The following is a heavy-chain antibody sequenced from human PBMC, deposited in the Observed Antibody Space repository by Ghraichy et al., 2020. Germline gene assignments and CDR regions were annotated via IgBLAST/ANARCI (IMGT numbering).Heavy chain of an antibody. D-gene: IGHD2-21*01. V-gene: IGHV4-30-4*01. CDR1: GDSISSGDYY. CDR2: IYYSGST. Sequence: SETLSLTCTVSGDSISSGDYYWSWIRQPPGKGLEWIGYIYYSGSTYYNPSLKSRVSISVDTSKNQFSLKLSSVTAADTAVYYCASALFQNQLWGMDVWGQGTTVTVSS. CDR3: ASALFQNQLWGMDV. J-gene: IGHJ6*02.